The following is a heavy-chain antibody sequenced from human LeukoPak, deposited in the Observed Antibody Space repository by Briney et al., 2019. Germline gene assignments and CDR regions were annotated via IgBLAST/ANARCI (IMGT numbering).Heavy chain of an antibody. CDR1: GGSISSGGYS. D-gene: IGHD1-26*01. CDR2: IYHSGST. V-gene: IGHV4-30-2*01. J-gene: IGHJ4*02. Sequence: SETLSLTCAVSGGSISSGGYSWSWIRQPPGKGLEWIGYIYHSGSTYYNPSPKSRVTISVDRSKNQFSLKLSSVTAADTAVYYCARGGIGSNFDYWGQGTLVTVSS. CDR3: ARGGIGSNFDY.